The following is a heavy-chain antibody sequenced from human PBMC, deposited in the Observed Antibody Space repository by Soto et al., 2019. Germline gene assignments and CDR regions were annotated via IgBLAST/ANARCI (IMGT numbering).Heavy chain of an antibody. Sequence: KPSETLSLTCTVSGGSISSYYWSWIRQPPGKGLEWIGYIYYSGSTNYNPSLKSRVTISVDTSKNQFSLKLSSVTVADTAVYYCARAFGYSYAYYYYYYGMDVWGQGTTVTVSS. CDR3: ARAFGYSYAYYYYYYGMDV. CDR1: GGSISSYY. CDR2: IYYSGST. D-gene: IGHD5-18*01. V-gene: IGHV4-59*01. J-gene: IGHJ6*02.